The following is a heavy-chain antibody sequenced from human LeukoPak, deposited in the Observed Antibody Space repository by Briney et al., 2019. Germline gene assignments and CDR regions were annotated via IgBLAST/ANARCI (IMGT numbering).Heavy chain of an antibody. V-gene: IGHV3-64*01. Sequence: HTGGSLRLSCAASGFTFSSYAMHWVRQAPGKGLQYVSAISSGGGNTYYANSVKGRFTISRDNSKNTLYLQMGSLRAEDMAVYYCARVGDSNYSDYWGQGTLVTVSS. CDR1: GFTFSSYA. D-gene: IGHD3-16*01. J-gene: IGHJ4*02. CDR3: ARVGDSNYSDY. CDR2: ISSGGGNT.